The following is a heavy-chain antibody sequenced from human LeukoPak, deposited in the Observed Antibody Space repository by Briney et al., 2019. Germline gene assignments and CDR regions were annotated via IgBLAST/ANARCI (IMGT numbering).Heavy chain of an antibody. D-gene: IGHD3-10*01. CDR2: IYSVGTT. CDR1: GFSVNYNY. V-gene: IGHV3-66*01. Sequence: GGSLRLSCAVSGFSVNYNYMSWVRQAPGKGLEWISVIYSVGTTYYADSVKGRFTISRDNFKNTLYLQMNNLRVDDTAVYYCARDAGSGDFDYWGQGTLVTVSS. CDR3: ARDAGSGDFDY. J-gene: IGHJ4*02.